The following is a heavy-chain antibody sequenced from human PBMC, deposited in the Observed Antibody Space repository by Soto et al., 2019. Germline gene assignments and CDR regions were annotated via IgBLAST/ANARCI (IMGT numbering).Heavy chain of an antibody. CDR3: VRGNWKVGYFDY. V-gene: IGHV1-18*01. J-gene: IGHJ4*02. CDR2: ISAYNGNT. Sequence: GASVKVSCKASGYTLTSYGVSWVRQAPGQGLEWMGWISAYNGNTKYAQKPQGRVTMTTDTSTSTAYMELRSLRSEDTAVHYCVRGNWKVGYFDYWGQGTLVTVSS. CDR1: GYTLTSYG. D-gene: IGHD1-1*01.